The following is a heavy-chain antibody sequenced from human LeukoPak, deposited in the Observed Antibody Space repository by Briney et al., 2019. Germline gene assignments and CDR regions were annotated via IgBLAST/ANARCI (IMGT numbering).Heavy chain of an antibody. Sequence: SVKVSFKASGGTFSSYAISWVRQAPGQGLEWMGGIIPIFGTANYAQKFQGRVTITADESTSTAYMELSSLRSEDTAVYYCAREGYDSSGYYYPSSDAFDIWGQGTMVTVSS. V-gene: IGHV1-69*13. J-gene: IGHJ3*02. D-gene: IGHD3-22*01. CDR3: AREGYDSSGYYYPSSDAFDI. CDR1: GGTFSSYA. CDR2: IIPIFGTA.